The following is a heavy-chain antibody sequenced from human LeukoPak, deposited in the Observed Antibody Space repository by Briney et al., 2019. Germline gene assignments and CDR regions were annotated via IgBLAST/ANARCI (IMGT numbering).Heavy chain of an antibody. CDR3: ATYRQVLLPFES. CDR2: ISGSGGST. CDR1: GFTFSTYA. D-gene: IGHD2-8*02. Sequence: GGSLRLSCAASGFTFSTYAMSWVRQAPGKGLEWVSAISGSGGSTYYADSVKGRFTISRDNSKSTLSLQMNSLRAEDTAIYYCATYRQVLLPFESWGQGTLVTVSS. J-gene: IGHJ4*02. V-gene: IGHV3-23*01.